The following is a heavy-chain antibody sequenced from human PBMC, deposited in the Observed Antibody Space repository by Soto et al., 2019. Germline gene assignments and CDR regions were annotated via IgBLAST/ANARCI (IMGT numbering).Heavy chain of an antibody. J-gene: IGHJ4*02. CDR2: IYWDDDK. CDR1: GFSLSTSGVG. CDR3: EHIPVPGYCISTSCYSFDY. D-gene: IGHD2-2*01. Sequence: QITLKESGPTLVKPTQTLTLTCTFSGFSLSTSGVGVGWIRQPPGKALEWLALIYWDDDKRYSPSLKSRPTNTTDTSKHQVVLTMTTMDPVDTATYYCEHIPVPGYCISTSCYSFDYWGQGTLVTVSS. V-gene: IGHV2-5*02.